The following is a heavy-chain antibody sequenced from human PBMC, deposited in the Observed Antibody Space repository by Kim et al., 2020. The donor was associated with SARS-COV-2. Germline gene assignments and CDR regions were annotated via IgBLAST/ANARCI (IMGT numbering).Heavy chain of an antibody. D-gene: IGHD3-3*01. V-gene: IGHV3-23*01. Sequence: AKGRFTISRDNSKNALYLQMNSLRAEDTAVYYCAKDESIGVVIESYFDYWGQGTLVTVSS. J-gene: IGHJ4*02. CDR3: AKDESIGVVIESYFDY.